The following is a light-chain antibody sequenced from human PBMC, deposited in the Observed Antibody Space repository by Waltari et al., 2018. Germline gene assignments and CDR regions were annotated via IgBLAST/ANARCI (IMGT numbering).Light chain of an antibody. CDR3: SSYTSSSTPVV. Sequence: QSALPQPASVSGSPGPSITIPCPGPSSDVGGYNYVPWYQQHPGKAPKLMIYEVSNRPAGVSNRFSGSKSGNTASLTISGLQAEDEADYYCSSYTSSSTPVVFGGGTKLTVL. CDR1: SSDVGGYNY. V-gene: IGLV2-14*01. J-gene: IGLJ2*01. CDR2: EVS.